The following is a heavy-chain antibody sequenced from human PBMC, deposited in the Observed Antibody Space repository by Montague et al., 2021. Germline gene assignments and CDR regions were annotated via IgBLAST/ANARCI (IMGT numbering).Heavy chain of an antibody. CDR2: ISYAGGNK. V-gene: IGHV3-30-3*01. CDR3: ARDKGGDSCGIVFDY. D-gene: IGHD3-22*01. Sequence: SLRLSCAASGFPFSSYAMHWVRRAPGKGLKWVAVISYAGGNKYYADSVKGCFTISRDNFKNTLYVQMNNLSPEDTAVYYCARDKGGDSCGIVFDYWGQGTLVTVSS. J-gene: IGHJ4*02. CDR1: GFPFSSYA.